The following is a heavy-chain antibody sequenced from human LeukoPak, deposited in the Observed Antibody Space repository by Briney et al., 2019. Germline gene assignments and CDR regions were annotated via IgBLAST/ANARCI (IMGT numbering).Heavy chain of an antibody. Sequence: SETLSLTCTVSGGSISSYYWSWIRQPPGKGLEWIGYIYYSGSTNYNPSLKSRVTISVDTSKNQFSLKLGSVTAADTAMYYCARGGKVSTKNWFDPWGQGTLVTVSS. CDR3: ARGGKVSTKNWFDP. CDR2: IYYSGST. V-gene: IGHV4-59*01. CDR1: GGSISSYY. J-gene: IGHJ5*02.